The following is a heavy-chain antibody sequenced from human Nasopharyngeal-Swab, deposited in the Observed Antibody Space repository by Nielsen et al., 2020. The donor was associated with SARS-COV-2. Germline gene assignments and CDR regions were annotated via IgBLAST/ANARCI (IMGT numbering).Heavy chain of an antibody. Sequence: SETLSLTCSVSGGSIRDNNYYWSWIRQPPGNELKWIGSMSYSGLTFYNPSLSNRVPLSVATSKNLLSLKLASVTAADTALYYCARHSRVTTVVVVTLFDFWGQGIQVTVSS. V-gene: IGHV4-39*01. CDR3: ARHSRVTTVVVVTLFDF. CDR2: MSYSGLT. D-gene: IGHD3-22*01. J-gene: IGHJ4*02. CDR1: GGSIRDNNYY.